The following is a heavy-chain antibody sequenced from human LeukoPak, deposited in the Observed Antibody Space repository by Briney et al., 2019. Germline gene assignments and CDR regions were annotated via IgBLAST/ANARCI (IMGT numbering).Heavy chain of an antibody. D-gene: IGHD3-3*01. Sequence: PGGSLRLSCIASGFTFSDACMSWVRQAPGKGLEWVARIESFSDGGTTDYAAPVKGRFTISRDDAKNTLFLQMNSLKTEDSALYYCSTDFYYFWSGPLWGQGSLVTVSS. CDR1: GFTFSDAC. CDR3: STDFYYFWSGPL. CDR2: IESFSDGGTT. V-gene: IGHV3-15*04. J-gene: IGHJ4*02.